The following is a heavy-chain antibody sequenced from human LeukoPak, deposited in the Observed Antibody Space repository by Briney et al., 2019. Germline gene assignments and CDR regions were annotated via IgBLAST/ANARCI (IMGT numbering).Heavy chain of an antibody. D-gene: IGHD1-20*01. CDR1: GGSITSYY. J-gene: IGHJ6*03. V-gene: IGHV4-59*12. Sequence: SETLSLTCTVSGGSITSYYWSWIRQPPGEGLEWIGYIYYSGSTNYNPSLKSRVTISVDTSKNQFSLKLSSVTAADTAVYYCARWGITGIRGYYYTDVWGKGTTVTVSS. CDR3: ARWGITGIRGYYYTDV. CDR2: IYYSGST.